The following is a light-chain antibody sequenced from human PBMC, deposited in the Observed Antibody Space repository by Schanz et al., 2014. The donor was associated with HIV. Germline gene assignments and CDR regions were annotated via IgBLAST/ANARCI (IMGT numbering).Light chain of an antibody. V-gene: IGLV1-51*01. J-gene: IGLJ2*01. CDR1: ASNIGKNY. CDR2: DSD. Sequence: QSVLTQPPSVSAAPGQKVTISCSGSASNIGKNYVCWYQQFPGAAPRLLIYDSDKRPSGIPDRFSGSKSGTSATLGITGLQTGDEADYYCGTWDSSLKAVVFGGGTKLTVL. CDR3: GTWDSSLKAVV.